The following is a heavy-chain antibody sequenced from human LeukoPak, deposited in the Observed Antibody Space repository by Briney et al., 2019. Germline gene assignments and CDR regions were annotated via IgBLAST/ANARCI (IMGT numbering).Heavy chain of an antibody. J-gene: IGHJ5*02. CDR2: IIPIFGTA. V-gene: IGHV1-69*05. CDR1: GGTFSSYA. D-gene: IGHD6-13*01. Sequence: SVKVSCKASGGTFSSYAISWVRQAPGQGLEWMGGIIPIFGTANYAQKFQGRVTITTDESTSTAYMELSSLRSEDTAVYYCARDVGIAAAGTSWFDPWGQGTLVTVSS. CDR3: ARDVGIAAAGTSWFDP.